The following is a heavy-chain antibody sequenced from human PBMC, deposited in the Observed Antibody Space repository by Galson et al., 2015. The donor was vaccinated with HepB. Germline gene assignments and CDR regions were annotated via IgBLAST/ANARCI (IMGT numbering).Heavy chain of an antibody. V-gene: IGHV5-10-1*01. J-gene: IGHJ4*02. CDR1: GYSSPSYW. D-gene: IGHD3-10*01. CDR2: IDPSDSYT. Sequence: QSGAEVKKPGESLRISCKGSGYSSPSYWISWVRQMPGKGLEWMGRIDPSDSYTNYSPSFQGHVTISADKSISTAYLQWSSLKASDTAMYYCASQGGELLHFDYWGQGTLVTVSS. CDR3: ASQGGELLHFDY.